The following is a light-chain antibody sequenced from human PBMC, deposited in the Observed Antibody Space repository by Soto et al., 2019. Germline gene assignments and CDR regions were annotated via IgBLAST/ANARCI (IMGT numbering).Light chain of an antibody. V-gene: IGKV1-5*03. CDR3: QQSNRFPLT. CDR1: QSSSIW. CDR2: DMS. J-gene: IGKJ4*01. Sequence: DIQMTQSPSTLSASVGDRVTITCRASQSSSIWLAVYQQKPGKAPKLLISDMSRLESGVPSRFSGSGSGTEFTLTISSLQPDDLGTFYCQQSNRFPLTFGGGNKVEI.